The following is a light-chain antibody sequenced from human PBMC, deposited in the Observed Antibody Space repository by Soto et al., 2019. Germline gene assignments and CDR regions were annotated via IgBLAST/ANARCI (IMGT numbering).Light chain of an antibody. CDR3: QQLNSYPPGLT. CDR2: AAS. Sequence: DIEMTQSASAMSASVGDRVTITCRASQGIISYLGWYQQKPGKAPKLLIYAASTLQPGVPSRFSGSGSGTDFTLTISSLQPEDFATYYCQQLNSYPPGLTFGGGTKVEIK. V-gene: IGKV1-9*01. J-gene: IGKJ4*01. CDR1: QGIISY.